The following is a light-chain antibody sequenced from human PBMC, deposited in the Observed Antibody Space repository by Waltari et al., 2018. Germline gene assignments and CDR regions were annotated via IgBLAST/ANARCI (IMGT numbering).Light chain of an antibody. J-gene: IGLJ1*01. CDR1: SSAVAPHNL. CDR2: DVN. CDR3: CSYAGTYTWGV. Sequence: SALTQPLSVSVSPAQSVTISFIATSSAVAPHNLVALYQQHPGKAPKLIISDVNKRPSGVPDRFAGSKSGNTASLTISGLQADDEADYYCCSYAGTYTWGVFGTGTKVTVL. V-gene: IGLV2-11*01.